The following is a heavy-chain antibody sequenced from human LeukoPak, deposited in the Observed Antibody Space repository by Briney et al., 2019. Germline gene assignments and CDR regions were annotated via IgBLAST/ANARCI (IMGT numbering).Heavy chain of an antibody. CDR2: LYTSGST. J-gene: IGHJ6*02. Sequence: SETLSLTCTVSGGSISTYFWSWIRQPAGKGLEWIGRLYTSGSTNYNPSLKSRLTMSADTSKNQLSLNLRSVTAADTAIYYCARDRVDSSGYYYYYGIDVWGQGTAVTVSS. CDR3: ARDRVDSSGYYYYYGIDV. V-gene: IGHV4-4*07. CDR1: GGSISTYF. D-gene: IGHD3-22*01.